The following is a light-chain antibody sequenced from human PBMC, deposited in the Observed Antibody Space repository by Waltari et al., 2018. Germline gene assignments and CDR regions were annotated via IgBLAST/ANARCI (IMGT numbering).Light chain of an antibody. Sequence: WYKHPPGKAPKLLIYDVAKRPSGVSDRFSGSKTGNTASLTISGLRAEDEAFYYCSSYSTTSAVVFGGGTKMTVL. J-gene: IGLJ2*01. CDR2: DVA. V-gene: IGLV2-14*03. CDR3: SSYSTTSAVV.